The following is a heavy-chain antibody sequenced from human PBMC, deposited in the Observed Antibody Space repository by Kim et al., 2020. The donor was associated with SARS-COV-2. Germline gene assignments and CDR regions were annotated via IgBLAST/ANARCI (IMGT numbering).Heavy chain of an antibody. Sequence: GGSLRLSCAASGFTFSSYEMNWVRQAPGKGLEWVSYISSSGSTIYYADSVKGRFTISRDNAKNSLYLQMNSLRAEDTAVYYCARVPGIAAAASLLVVDYWGQGTLVTVSS. CDR2: ISSSGSTI. D-gene: IGHD6-13*01. J-gene: IGHJ4*02. V-gene: IGHV3-48*03. CDR3: ARVPGIAAAASLLVVDY. CDR1: GFTFSSYE.